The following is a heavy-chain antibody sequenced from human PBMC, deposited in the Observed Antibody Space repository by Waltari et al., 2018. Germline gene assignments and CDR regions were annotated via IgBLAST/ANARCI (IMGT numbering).Heavy chain of an antibody. V-gene: IGHV1-3*03. J-gene: IGHJ4*02. CDR3: ARDFGMGELLWVLGY. Sequence: QVQLVQSGAEVKKPGASVKVSCKASGYTFTSYAMHWVRQAPGQRLEWMGWINAGNGNTKDSQEFQGRVTITRDTSARTAYMELSSLRSEDMAVYYCARDFGMGELLWVLGYWGQGTLVTVSS. CDR1: GYTFTSYA. D-gene: IGHD1-26*01. CDR2: INAGNGNT.